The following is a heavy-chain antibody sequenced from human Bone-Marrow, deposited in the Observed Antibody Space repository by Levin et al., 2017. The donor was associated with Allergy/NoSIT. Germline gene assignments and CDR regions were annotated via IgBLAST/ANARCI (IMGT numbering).Heavy chain of an antibody. CDR1: GFIFSDYG. J-gene: IGHJ6*02. D-gene: IGHD6-13*01. CDR3: AKSPGIATTGYSYYYGMDV. CDR2: IWYDGTNK. V-gene: IGHV3-33*06. Sequence: GGSLRLSCAASGFIFSDYGMVWFRQAPGKGLEWVALIWYDGTNKYYADSVKGRFTISRDNSKSTLSLQMNSLRADDTAVYFCAKSPGIATTGYSYYYGMDVWGQGTTVTVSS.